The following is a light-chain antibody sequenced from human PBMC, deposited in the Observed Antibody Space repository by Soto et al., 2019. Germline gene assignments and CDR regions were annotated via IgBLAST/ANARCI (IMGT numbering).Light chain of an antibody. J-gene: IGKJ1*01. CDR1: QRIGRW. Sequence: DFHLTQSPSTLSGSVGGRVTITCRASQRIGRWLACYQQIPGKAPKLLIYTASTLEGGVPSRFSGSGSGTEFTLTISSLQPDDFATYYCQHYKGYPEAFAQGTKVDIK. CDR2: TAS. CDR3: QHYKGYPEA. V-gene: IGKV1-5*03.